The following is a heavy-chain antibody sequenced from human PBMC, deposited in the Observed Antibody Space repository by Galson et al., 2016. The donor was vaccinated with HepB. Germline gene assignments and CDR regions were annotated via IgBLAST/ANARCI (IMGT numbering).Heavy chain of an antibody. CDR1: GYSLTSYW. Sequence: QSGAEVKKPGESLKISCKDSGYSLTSYWISWARQMPGKGLEWMGIIYPGDSDTRYSPSFQGQVTISADKSISTAYLQWSSLKASDTAMYYCARLPRGVVVVASYFDYWGQGTLVTVSS. V-gene: IGHV5-51*01. D-gene: IGHD2-15*01. J-gene: IGHJ4*02. CDR3: ARLPRGVVVVASYFDY. CDR2: IYPGDSDT.